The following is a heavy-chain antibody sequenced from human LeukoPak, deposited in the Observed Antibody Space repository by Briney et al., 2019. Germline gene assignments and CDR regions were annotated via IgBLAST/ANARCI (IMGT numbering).Heavy chain of an antibody. J-gene: IGHJ5*02. CDR3: ARHIHVGLRVSRLGWLDP. V-gene: IGHV4-4*02. CDR2: IYHSGST. CDR1: GGSISTSYW. Sequence: PSETLSLTCGVSGGSISTSYWRSWVRQPPGKGLEWIGEIYHSGSTNYNPSLKSRVTISMDTSKNQFSLKLSSVTAADTAVYYCARHIHVGLRVSRLGWLDPWGQGTLVTVSS. D-gene: IGHD3-9*01.